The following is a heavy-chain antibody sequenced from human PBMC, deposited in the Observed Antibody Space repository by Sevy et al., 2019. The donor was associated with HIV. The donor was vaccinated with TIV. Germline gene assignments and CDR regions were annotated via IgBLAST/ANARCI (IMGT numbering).Heavy chain of an antibody. D-gene: IGHD6-19*01. CDR3: ARESIAVAGIGYYFHY. V-gene: IGHV3-33*01. CDR2: IWYDGSNK. CDR1: GFTYNGYG. Sequence: GGSLRLSCAAFGFTYNGYGMHWVRQAPGKGLEWEAVIWYDGSNKEYAHSVKGRFTISRDNSKNTLYLQMNNLRAEETAVYYCARESIAVAGIGYYFHYWGQGTLVTVSS. J-gene: IGHJ4*02.